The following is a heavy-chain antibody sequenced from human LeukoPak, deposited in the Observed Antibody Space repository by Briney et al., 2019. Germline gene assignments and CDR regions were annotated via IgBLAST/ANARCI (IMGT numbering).Heavy chain of an antibody. CDR1: GFTFSNYG. J-gene: IGHJ4*02. D-gene: IGHD5-24*01. V-gene: IGHV3-33*01. Sequence: PGKSLRLSCAASGFTFSNYGMHWVRQAPGKGLEWVSFVFAGGSDLFYADSVRGRFTISRDNRNDFLYLQMNSLRAEDTAVYFRGRNVDNYNYVGSWGQGTLVTVSS. CDR2: VFAGGSDL. CDR3: GRNVDNYNYVGS.